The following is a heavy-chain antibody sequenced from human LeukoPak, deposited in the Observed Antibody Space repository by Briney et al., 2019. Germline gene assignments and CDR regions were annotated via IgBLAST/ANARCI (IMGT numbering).Heavy chain of an antibody. CDR1: GFTFSSYG. Sequence: GGSLRLSCAASGFTFSSYGMNWVRQAPGKGLEWVSSISSSSSYIYYADSVKGRFTISRDNAKNTLYLQMNSLRAEDTAVYYCAKANYCSGGSCYSFDYWGQGTLVTVSS. V-gene: IGHV3-21*04. D-gene: IGHD2-15*01. CDR2: ISSSSSYI. CDR3: AKANYCSGGSCYSFDY. J-gene: IGHJ4*02.